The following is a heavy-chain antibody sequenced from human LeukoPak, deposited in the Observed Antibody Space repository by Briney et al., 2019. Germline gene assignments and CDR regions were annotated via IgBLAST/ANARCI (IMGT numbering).Heavy chain of an antibody. V-gene: IGHV4-4*07. Sequence: SETLSLTCTVSAGSFSRYYWSWIRQPLGRGLEWIGRIHANGSTDYNPSRKSRVTVSVDESKNQFSLKLTSVTAADTAVYYCARGLVGTTGEQNWFDPWGQGTLVTVSS. CDR3: ARGLVGTTGEQNWFDP. J-gene: IGHJ5*02. D-gene: IGHD1-26*01. CDR1: AGSFSRYY. CDR2: IHANGST.